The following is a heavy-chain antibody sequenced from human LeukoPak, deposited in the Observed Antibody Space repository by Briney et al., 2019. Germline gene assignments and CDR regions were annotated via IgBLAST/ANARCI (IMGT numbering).Heavy chain of an antibody. J-gene: IGHJ6*03. CDR3: ARGNPPDRLRYFDWLRLGPKGYYYMDV. CDR2: IYTSGST. Sequence: SQTLSLTCTVSGGSISSGSYYWSWIRQPAGKGLEWIGRIYTSGSTNYNPSLKSRVTISVDTSKNQFSLKLSSVTAADTAVYYCARGNPPDRLRYFDWLRLGPKGYYYMDVWGKGTTVTVSS. D-gene: IGHD3-9*01. CDR1: GGSISSGSYY. V-gene: IGHV4-61*02.